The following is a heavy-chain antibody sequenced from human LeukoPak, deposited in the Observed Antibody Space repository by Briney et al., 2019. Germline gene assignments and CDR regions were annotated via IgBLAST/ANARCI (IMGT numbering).Heavy chain of an antibody. D-gene: IGHD2-2*01. J-gene: IGHJ5*02. CDR1: GGSISSSSYY. V-gene: IGHV4-39*07. Sequence: SETLSLTCTVSGGSISSSSYYWGWIRQPPGKGLEWIGSIYYSGSTYYNPSLKRRVTISVDTSKNQFSLKLSSVTAADTAVCYCARDCNVVVPAATCRRFDPWGQGTLVTVSS. CDR2: IYYSGST. CDR3: ARDCNVVVPAATCRRFDP.